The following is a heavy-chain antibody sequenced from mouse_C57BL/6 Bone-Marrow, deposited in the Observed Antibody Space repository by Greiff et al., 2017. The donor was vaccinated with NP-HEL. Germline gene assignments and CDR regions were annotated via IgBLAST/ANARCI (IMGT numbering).Heavy chain of an antibody. Sequence: QVHVKQSGAELVKPGASVKMSCKASGYTFTSYWITWVKQRPGQGLEWIGDIYPGSGSTNYNEKFKSKATLTVDTSSSTAYMQLSSLTSEDSAVYYCARAIYYYGSSYFDYWGQGTTLTVSS. V-gene: IGHV1-55*01. CDR3: ARAIYYYGSSYFDY. CDR2: IYPGSGST. D-gene: IGHD1-1*01. J-gene: IGHJ2*01. CDR1: GYTFTSYW.